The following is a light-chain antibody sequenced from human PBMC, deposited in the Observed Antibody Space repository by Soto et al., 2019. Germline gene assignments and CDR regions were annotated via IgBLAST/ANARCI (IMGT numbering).Light chain of an antibody. V-gene: IGLV2-8*01. Sequence: QSVLTQPPSASGSPGQSVTISCTGTSSDVGGYNYVSWYQQHPGKAPKLIVYGVIKRPSGVPDRFSGSKSGNTAYLTVSGLQAEDEADYYCCSHAGNGIFGGGTKLTVL. J-gene: IGLJ2*01. CDR3: CSHAGNGI. CDR1: SSDVGGYNY. CDR2: GVI.